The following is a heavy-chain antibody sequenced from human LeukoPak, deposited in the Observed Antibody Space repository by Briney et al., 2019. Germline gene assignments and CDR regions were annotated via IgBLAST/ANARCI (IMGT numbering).Heavy chain of an antibody. D-gene: IGHD3-22*01. CDR2: ISGDSDST. CDR3: ARGRIYYDGSGHYHPDY. J-gene: IGHJ4*02. CDR1: GYTFSSYG. V-gene: IGHV1-18*01. Sequence: ASVKVSCKASGYTFSSYGVTWVRQAPGQGLEWMGWISGDSDSTNYAQKFQDKVTMTTDTSTNTAYLELRSLTSDDTAIYYCARGRIYYDGSGHYHPDYWGQGTLLTVSS.